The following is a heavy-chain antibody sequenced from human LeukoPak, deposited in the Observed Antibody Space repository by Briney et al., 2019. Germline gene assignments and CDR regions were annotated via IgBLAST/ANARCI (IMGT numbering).Heavy chain of an antibody. D-gene: IGHD2-15*01. CDR3: ARHCSGGNCYGVADI. CDR2: IIPIFGTA. J-gene: IGHJ3*02. V-gene: IGHV1-69*01. CDR1: GGTFSSYA. Sequence: SXKVSCKASGGTFSSYAINWVRQAPGQGLEWMGGIIPIFGTANYAQKFQGRVTITADESTSTAYMELSRLRSEDTAVYYCARHCSGGNCYGVADIWGQGTVVTVSS.